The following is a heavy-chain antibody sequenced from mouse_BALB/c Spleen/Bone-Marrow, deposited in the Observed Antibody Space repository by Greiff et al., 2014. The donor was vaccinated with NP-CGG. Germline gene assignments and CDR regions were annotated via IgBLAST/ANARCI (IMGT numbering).Heavy chain of an antibody. D-gene: IGHD2-4*01. V-gene: IGHV5-9-2*01. CDR2: ISGGGSYT. CDR1: GFSFNSYG. J-gene: IGHJ3*01. CDR3: ARHAYYDQTEVSFVY. Sequence: VQLKESGGGLVKSGGSLKLSCAASGFSFNSYGMSWVRQTPEKRLEWVGTISGGGSYTFYPDSVKGRFTISRDNAKNNLYLQLSSLRSEDTALYYCARHAYYDQTEVSFVYWGQGTLVTVSA.